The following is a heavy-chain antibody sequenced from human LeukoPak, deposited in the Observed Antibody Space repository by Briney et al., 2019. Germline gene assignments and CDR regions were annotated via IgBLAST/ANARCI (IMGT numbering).Heavy chain of an antibody. J-gene: IGHJ6*02. CDR1: GFTVSSNY. D-gene: IGHD2-15*01. Sequence: GGSLRLSCAASGFTVSSNYMSWVRQAPGKGLEWVSVIYSGGSTYYADSVKGRFTIPRDNSKNTLYLQMNSLRAEDTAVYYCARDGLLPGALKNYYYGMDVWGQGTTVTVSS. CDR3: ARDGLLPGALKNYYYGMDV. V-gene: IGHV3-66*01. CDR2: IYSGGST.